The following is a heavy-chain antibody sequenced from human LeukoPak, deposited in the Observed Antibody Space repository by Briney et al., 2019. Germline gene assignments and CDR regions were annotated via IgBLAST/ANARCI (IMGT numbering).Heavy chain of an antibody. J-gene: IGHJ5*02. Sequence: PSETLSLTCAVYGGSFSGYYWSWLRQPPGKGLEWIGEINHSGSTNYNPSLKSRVTISLDTSKNQFSLKLSSVTAADTAVYYCARAARPGGFDPWGQGTLVTVSS. CDR1: GGSFSGYY. CDR3: ARAARPGGFDP. V-gene: IGHV4-34*01. CDR2: INHSGST.